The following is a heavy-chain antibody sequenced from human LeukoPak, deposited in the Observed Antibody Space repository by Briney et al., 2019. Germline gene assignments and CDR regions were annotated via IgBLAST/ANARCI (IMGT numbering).Heavy chain of an antibody. CDR1: GFTFSHYY. CDR2: LNHDGSER. V-gene: IGHV3-7*01. J-gene: IGHJ6*02. Sequence: GGSLRLSCAASGFTFSHYYMSWVRQAPGKGLEWVANLNHDGSERKYVDSVKGRFTISRDNAKNSLYLQMNSLRDEDTAVYYCARDHVVDCSGGSCHDADGMDVWGQGTTVTVSS. CDR3: ARDHVVDCSGGSCHDADGMDV. D-gene: IGHD2-15*01.